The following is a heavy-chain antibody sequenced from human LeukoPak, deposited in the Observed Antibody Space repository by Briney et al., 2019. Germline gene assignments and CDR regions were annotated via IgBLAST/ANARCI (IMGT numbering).Heavy chain of an antibody. CDR1: GFTFSSYE. CDR2: ISSSGSTI. J-gene: IGHJ6*04. D-gene: IGHD3-10*02. V-gene: IGHV3-48*03. Sequence: GGSLRLSCAASGFTFSSYEMNWVRQAPGKGLEWVSYISSSGSTIYYADSVKGRFTISRDNAKNSLYLQLNSLRAEDTAVYYCAELGSTMIGGVWGKGTTVTISS. CDR3: AELGSTMIGGV.